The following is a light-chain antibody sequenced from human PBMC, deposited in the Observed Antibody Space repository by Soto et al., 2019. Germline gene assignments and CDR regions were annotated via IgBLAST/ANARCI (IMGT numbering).Light chain of an antibody. Sequence: DIQMTQSPSTLSASVGDRVTITCRVSQSISSWLAWYQQKPGKVPNLLIYKASSLQSGVPSRFSGSGSGTEFTLTISSLQPDDVATYYCQQYNSYSRWTFGQGTKVEIK. CDR1: QSISSW. CDR2: KAS. V-gene: IGKV1-5*03. J-gene: IGKJ1*01. CDR3: QQYNSYSRWT.